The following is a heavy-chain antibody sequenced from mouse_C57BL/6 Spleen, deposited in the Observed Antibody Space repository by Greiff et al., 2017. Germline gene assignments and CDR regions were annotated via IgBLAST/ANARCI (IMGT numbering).Heavy chain of an antibody. J-gene: IGHJ4*01. CDR1: GYAFSSSW. CDR2: IYPGDGDT. Sequence: QVQLQQSGPELVKPGASVKISCKASGYAFSSSWMNWVKQRPGKGLEWIGRIYPGDGDTNYNGKFKGKATLTADKSSSTAYMQLSSLTSEDSAVSFCARKDPYAMDYWGQGTSVTVSS. CDR3: ARKDPYAMDY. V-gene: IGHV1-82*01.